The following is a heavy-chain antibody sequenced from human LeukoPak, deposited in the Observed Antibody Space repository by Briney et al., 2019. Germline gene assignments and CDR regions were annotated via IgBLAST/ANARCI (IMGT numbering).Heavy chain of an antibody. J-gene: IGHJ4*02. D-gene: IGHD4-17*01. CDR2: ISSSSSYI. CDR1: GFTFSSYS. V-gene: IGHV3-21*01. Sequence: GGSLRLSCAASGFTFSSYSMNWVRQAPGKGLEWVSSISSSSSYIYYADSVKGRFTISRDNAKNSLYLQMNSLRAEDTAAYYCAREVYGDYPYLSLEYYFDYWGQGTLVTVSS. CDR3: AREVYGDYPYLSLEYYFDY.